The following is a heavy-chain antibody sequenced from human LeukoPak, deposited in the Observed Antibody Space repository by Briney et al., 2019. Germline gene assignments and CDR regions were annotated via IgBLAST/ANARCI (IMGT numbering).Heavy chain of an antibody. V-gene: IGHV3-30*02. CDR3: GGYAAFDY. D-gene: IGHD2-2*01. J-gene: IGHJ4*02. Sequence: GGSLRLSCTASGFTFDIYGMHWVRQTPGKGLEWVAFIRSDGTNKYYADSVKGRFTVSRDNSKNTLYLQMNSLRAEDTAVYYCGGYAAFDYWGQGTLVTASS. CDR1: GFTFDIYG. CDR2: IRSDGTNK.